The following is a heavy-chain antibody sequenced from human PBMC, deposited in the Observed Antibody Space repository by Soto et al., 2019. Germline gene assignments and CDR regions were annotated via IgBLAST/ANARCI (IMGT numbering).Heavy chain of an antibody. CDR1: GYTFTGYY. CDR3: ARETRFLEWLLYSSREYYFDY. J-gene: IGHJ4*02. CDR2: INPNSGGT. V-gene: IGHV1-2*04. D-gene: IGHD3-3*01. Sequence: GASVKVSCKASGYTFTGYYMHWVRQAPGQGLEWMGWINPNSGGTNYAQKFQGWVTMTRDTSISTAYMELSRLRSDDTAVYYCARETRFLEWLLYSSREYYFDYWGQGTLVTVSS.